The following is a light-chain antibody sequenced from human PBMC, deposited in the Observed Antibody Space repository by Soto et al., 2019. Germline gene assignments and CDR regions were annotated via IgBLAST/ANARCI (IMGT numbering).Light chain of an antibody. CDR2: YDS. CDR3: QVWEATGDQVV. J-gene: IGLJ2*01. Sequence: SYVLTQPPSVSVAPGETARISCGGNNVGSRSVHGYQQKPGQAPFLVIYYDSDRPSGIPERFSGSNSGNTATLIISRVGAGDEADYYCQVWEATGDQVVFGGGTKLTVL. CDR1: NVGSRS. V-gene: IGLV3-21*01.